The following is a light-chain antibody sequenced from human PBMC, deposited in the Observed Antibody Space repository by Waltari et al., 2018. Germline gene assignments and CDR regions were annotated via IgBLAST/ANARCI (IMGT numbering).Light chain of an antibody. V-gene: IGKV1-27*01. J-gene: IGKJ1*01. Sequence: DIQMTQSPSSLSASVGDRLTITCRASRDISNSLAWYQQVAGKVPKLRISASSTLQSGVPSRFSGSGSGSDFTLTINNLQPEDFATYYCQNYDKVPWTFGPGTRVDVK. CDR1: RDISNS. CDR2: ASS. CDR3: QNYDKVPWT.